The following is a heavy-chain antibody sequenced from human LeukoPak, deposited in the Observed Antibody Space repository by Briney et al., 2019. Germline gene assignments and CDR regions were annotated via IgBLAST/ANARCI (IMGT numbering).Heavy chain of an antibody. CDR1: GFTFNDYA. V-gene: IGHV3-23*01. CDR2: ISGNGGRST. CDR3: AGARCSTISCAPNWFDP. J-gene: IGHJ5*02. Sequence: GGSLRLSCAASGFTFNDYAMTWVRQAPGKGLEWVSSISGNGGRSTYYADSVEGRFTISRDIYRNILSLQMNSLRAEDTAVYYCAGARCSTISCAPNWFDPWGQGTLVIVSP. D-gene: IGHD2-2*01.